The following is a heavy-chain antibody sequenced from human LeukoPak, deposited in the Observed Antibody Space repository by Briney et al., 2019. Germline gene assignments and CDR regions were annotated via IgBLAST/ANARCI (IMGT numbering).Heavy chain of an antibody. CDR1: GGTFSSYA. CDR3: ARDRPGYNWFDP. D-gene: IGHD6-6*01. J-gene: IGHJ5*02. V-gene: IGHV1-69*13. CDR2: IIPIFGTA. Sequence: SVKVSCKASGGTFSSYAISWVRQVPGQGLEWMGGIIPIFGTANYAQKFQGRVTITADESTSTAYMELSSLRSEDAAVYYCARDRPGYNWFDPWGQGTLVTVSS.